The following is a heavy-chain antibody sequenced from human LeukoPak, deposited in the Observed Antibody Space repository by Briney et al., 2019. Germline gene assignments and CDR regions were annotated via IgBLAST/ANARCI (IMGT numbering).Heavy chain of an antibody. D-gene: IGHD2/OR15-2a*01. CDR1: GFTFSTYC. CDR3: VSFYETY. CDR2: ICPDGTVT. Sequence: GGSLRLSCAASGFTFSTYCMHWVRQAPGKGPMWVSRICPDGTVTNYADSVKARFIISRDNARNTVYLQMNSLRVEDTAVYYCVSFYETYWGRGTLVTVSS. V-gene: IGHV3-74*01. J-gene: IGHJ4*02.